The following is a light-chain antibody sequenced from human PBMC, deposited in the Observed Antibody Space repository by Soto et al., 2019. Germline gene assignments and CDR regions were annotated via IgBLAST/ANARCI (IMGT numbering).Light chain of an antibody. J-gene: IGKJ1*01. Sequence: DIQMTQSPSTLSASVGDRVTITCRASQSISSWLAWYQQKPGKAPKLLIYDASSLESGVPSRFSGSRSGTEFTLTISSLQSDDFATYYCQQYNSYSGTFGQGTKVEIK. V-gene: IGKV1-5*01. CDR2: DAS. CDR3: QQYNSYSGT. CDR1: QSISSW.